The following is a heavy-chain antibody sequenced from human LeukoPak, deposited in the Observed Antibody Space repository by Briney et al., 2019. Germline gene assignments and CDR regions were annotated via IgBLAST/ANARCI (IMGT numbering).Heavy chain of an antibody. D-gene: IGHD3-22*01. CDR3: TRADYHDSSAHGGFDY. J-gene: IGHJ4*02. Sequence: GGSLRLSCTASGFTFGEYAMSWARQAPGMWLEWVGFIRSKAYGGTTEYAAAAKGRFTIPRDDSKSLAYLQMTRLQPEDTAVYYCTRADYHDSSAHGGFDYWGQGTLVTASS. CDR2: IRSKAYGGTT. CDR1: GFTFGEYA. V-gene: IGHV3-49*04.